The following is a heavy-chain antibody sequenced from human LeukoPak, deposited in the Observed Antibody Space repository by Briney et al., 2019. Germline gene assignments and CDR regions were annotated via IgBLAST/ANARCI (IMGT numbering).Heavy chain of an antibody. CDR1: GGSISGYY. Sequence: PSETLSLTCTVSGGSISGYYRSWIRQPPGKGLEWIGYVYYSGSTNYNPSLNGRVTMSVDTSKNQFYLKVTSVTAADTAVYYCARDRGSAYWGQGTLVTVSS. CDR3: ARDRGSAY. J-gene: IGHJ4*02. D-gene: IGHD3-10*01. CDR2: VYYSGST. V-gene: IGHV4-59*01.